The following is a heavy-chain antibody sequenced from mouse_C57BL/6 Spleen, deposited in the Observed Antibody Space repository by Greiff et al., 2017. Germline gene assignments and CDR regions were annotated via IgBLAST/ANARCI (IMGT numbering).Heavy chain of an antibody. Sequence: QVQLKESGPELVKPGASVKISCKASGYAFSSSWMNWVKQRPGKGLEWIGRIYPGDGDTNYNGKFKGKATLTADKSSSTAYMQLSSLTSEDSAVYFCANNGNAMDYWGQGTSVTVSS. CDR1: GYAFSSSW. CDR3: ANNGNAMDY. CDR2: IYPGDGDT. J-gene: IGHJ4*01. V-gene: IGHV1-82*01. D-gene: IGHD6-1*01.